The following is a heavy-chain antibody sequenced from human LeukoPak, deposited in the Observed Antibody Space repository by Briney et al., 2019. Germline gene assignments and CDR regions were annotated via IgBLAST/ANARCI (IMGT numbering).Heavy chain of an antibody. CDR1: GGSISSGGYY. Sequence: SQTLSLTCTVSGGSISSGGYYWSWIRQHPGKGLEWIGRIYTSGSTNYNPSLKSRVTMSVDTSNNQFSLKLSSVTAADTAVYYCARKRKGAYDFDYWGQGTLVTVSS. D-gene: IGHD3-16*01. CDR2: IYTSGST. CDR3: ARKRKGAYDFDY. V-gene: IGHV4-61*02. J-gene: IGHJ4*02.